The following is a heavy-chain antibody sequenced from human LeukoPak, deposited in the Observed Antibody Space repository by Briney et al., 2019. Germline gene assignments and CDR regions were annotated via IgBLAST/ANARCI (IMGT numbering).Heavy chain of an antibody. CDR3: AKPLEKYTYGGNFDY. CDR1: GFTFSSYA. Sequence: PGGSLRPSCEASGFTFSSYAMSWVRQAPGKGLAWVSVISSSADSTYYADSVKGRFTISRDNSKNTLYLQMNNLRAEDTAVYYCAKPLEKYTYGGNFDYWGQGILVTVSS. D-gene: IGHD4-23*01. J-gene: IGHJ4*02. V-gene: IGHV3-23*01. CDR2: ISSSADST.